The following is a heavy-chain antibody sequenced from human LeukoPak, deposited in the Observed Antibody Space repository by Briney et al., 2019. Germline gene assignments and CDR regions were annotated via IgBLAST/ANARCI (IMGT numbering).Heavy chain of an antibody. Sequence: SETLTPTCTVLGGPISSSRYYWGWIRQPPGKGPEWIGRIYYSGSTYYNPSLKSRVTISVDTSKNQFSLKLSSVTAADTAVYYCARVVQPSFLEWFSYYLDYWGQGTLVTVSS. CDR1: GGPISSSRYY. D-gene: IGHD3-3*01. V-gene: IGHV4-39*07. J-gene: IGHJ4*02. CDR2: IYYSGST. CDR3: ARVVQPSFLEWFSYYLDY.